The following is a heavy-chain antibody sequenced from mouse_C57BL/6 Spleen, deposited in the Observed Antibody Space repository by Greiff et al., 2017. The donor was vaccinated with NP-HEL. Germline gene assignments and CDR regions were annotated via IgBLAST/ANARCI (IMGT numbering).Heavy chain of an antibody. V-gene: IGHV1-22*01. CDR3: ARSGYWAAWFAY. J-gene: IGHJ3*01. CDR1: GYTFTDYN. CDR2: INPNNGGT. Sequence: EVQLQQSGPELVKPGASVKMSCKASGYTFTDYNMHWVKQSHGKSLEWIGYINPNNGGTSYNQKFKGKATLTVNKSSSTAYMELRSLTSEDSAVYYCARSGYWAAWFAYWGQGTLVTVSA. D-gene: IGHD3-1*01.